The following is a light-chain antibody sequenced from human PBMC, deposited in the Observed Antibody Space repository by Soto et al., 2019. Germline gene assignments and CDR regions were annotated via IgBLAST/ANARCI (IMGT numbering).Light chain of an antibody. CDR2: LGS. CDR1: QSLLHSNEYSW. Sequence: DVVMTQSPISLSVTPGEQASISCRSSQSLLHSNEYSWLDWYLQKPGQSPQLLIHLGSNRASGVPDRFSGSGSGTDFTLKISRVEAEDVGVYYCMQALQTPLTFGGGTKVEIK. CDR3: MQALQTPLT. V-gene: IGKV2-28*01. J-gene: IGKJ4*01.